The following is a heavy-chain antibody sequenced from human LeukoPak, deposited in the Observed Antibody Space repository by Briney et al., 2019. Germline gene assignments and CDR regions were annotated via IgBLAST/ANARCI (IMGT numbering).Heavy chain of an antibody. CDR3: ANLHCSSISCYEGSLGYFDY. CDR1: GGTFSSYA. V-gene: IGHV1-69*13. D-gene: IGHD2-2*01. CDR2: IIPIFGTA. Sequence: ASVKVSCKASGGTFSSYAISWVRQAPGQGLEWMGGIIPIFGTANYAQKFQGRVTITADESTSTAYMELSSLGSEDTAVYYCANLHCSSISCYEGSLGYFDYWGQGTLVTVSS. J-gene: IGHJ4*02.